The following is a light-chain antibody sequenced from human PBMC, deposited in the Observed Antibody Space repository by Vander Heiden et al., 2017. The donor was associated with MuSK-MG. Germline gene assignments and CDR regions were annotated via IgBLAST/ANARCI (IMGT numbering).Light chain of an antibody. CDR2: RNN. Sequence: QSVLTQPPSASVTPGQRVTISCSGSRSNIGSNAVNWYQQLPGTAPKLLIYRNNQRPSGVPDRFSGSKSGTSASLAISGLQSEDEADYYCAAWDDSLNGYVFGTATKVTVL. J-gene: IGLJ1*01. CDR1: RSNIGSNA. CDR3: AAWDDSLNGYV. V-gene: IGLV1-44*01.